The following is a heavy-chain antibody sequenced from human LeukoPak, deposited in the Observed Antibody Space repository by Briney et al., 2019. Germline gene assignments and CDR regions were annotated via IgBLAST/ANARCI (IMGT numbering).Heavy chain of an antibody. CDR2: ISWNSGSI. Sequence: GGSLRPSCAASGFTFDDYAMHWVRQAPGKGLEWVSGISWNSGSIGYADSVKGQFTISRDNAKNSLYLQMNSLRAEDTALYYCAKDMFHYYDSSGYEGAFDIWGQGTMVTVSS. V-gene: IGHV3-9*01. J-gene: IGHJ3*02. CDR3: AKDMFHYYDSSGYEGAFDI. D-gene: IGHD3-22*01. CDR1: GFTFDDYA.